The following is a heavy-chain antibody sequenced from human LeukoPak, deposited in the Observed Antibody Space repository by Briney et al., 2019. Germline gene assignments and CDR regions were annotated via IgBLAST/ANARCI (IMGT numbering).Heavy chain of an antibody. CDR3: ARVFAGDGRSY. D-gene: IGHD5-24*01. J-gene: IGHJ4*02. CDR1: GFTFSSYA. Sequence: HPGGSLRLSCAASGFTFSSYAMHWVRQAPGKGLEWVAVISYDGSNKYYADSVKGRFTISRDNSKNTLYLQMNSLRAEDTAVYYCARVFAGDGRSYWGQGTLVTVSS. V-gene: IGHV3-30-3*01. CDR2: ISYDGSNK.